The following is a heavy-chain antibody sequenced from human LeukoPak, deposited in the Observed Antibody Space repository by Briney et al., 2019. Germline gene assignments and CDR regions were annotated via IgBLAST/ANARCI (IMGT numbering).Heavy chain of an antibody. CDR1: GFNLSTKW. CDR3: ADPPSDY. J-gene: IGHJ4*02. Sequence: GGSLRLSCAASGFNLSTKWMTWVRQAPGKGLEWVANINQHGSETYYEDSVRGRFTISRDNAKNSLYLEMSGLRAEDTAVYYCADPPSDYWGQGTLVAVSS. V-gene: IGHV3-7*01. CDR2: INQHGSET.